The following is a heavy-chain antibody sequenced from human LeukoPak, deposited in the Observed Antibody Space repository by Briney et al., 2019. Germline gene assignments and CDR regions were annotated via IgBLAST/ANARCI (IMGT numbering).Heavy chain of an antibody. Sequence: PGGSLRLSCAASVFTFSSYSMNWVRQAPGKGLEWVSYISSSSSTIYYADSVKGRFTISRDNAKNSLYLQMNSLRAEDSAVDYCAHSLVDYWGQGTLVTVSS. D-gene: IGHD5-18*01. J-gene: IGHJ4*02. V-gene: IGHV3-48*01. CDR2: ISSSSSTI. CDR3: AHSLVDY. CDR1: VFTFSSYS.